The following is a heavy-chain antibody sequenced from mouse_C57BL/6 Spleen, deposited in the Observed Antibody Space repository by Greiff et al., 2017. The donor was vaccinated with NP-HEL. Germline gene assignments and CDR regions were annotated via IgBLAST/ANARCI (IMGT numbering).Heavy chain of an antibody. CDR1: GYTFTSYW. V-gene: IGHV1-64*01. CDR3: AEGGLRRGFAY. CDR2: IHPNSGST. Sequence: QVQLQQSGAELVKPGASVKLSCKASGYTFTSYWMHWVKQRPGQGLEWIGMIHPNSGSTNYNEKFKSKATLTVDKSSSTAYMQLSSLTSEDSAVYYCAEGGLRRGFAYWGQGTLVTVSA. J-gene: IGHJ3*01. D-gene: IGHD2-4*01.